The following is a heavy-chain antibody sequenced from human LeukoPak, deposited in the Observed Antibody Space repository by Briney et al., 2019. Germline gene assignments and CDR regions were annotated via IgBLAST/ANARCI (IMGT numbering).Heavy chain of an antibody. CDR1: GGSISSSSYY. V-gene: IGHV4-39*07. CDR3: ARGAAGYSYG. D-gene: IGHD5-18*01. CDR2: IYYSGST. Sequence: PSETLSLTCTVSGGSISSSSYYWGWIRQPPGKGLEWIGSIYYSGSTYYNPSLKSRVTISVDTSKNQFSLKLSSVTAADTAVYYCARGAAGYSYGWGQGTLVTVSS. J-gene: IGHJ4*02.